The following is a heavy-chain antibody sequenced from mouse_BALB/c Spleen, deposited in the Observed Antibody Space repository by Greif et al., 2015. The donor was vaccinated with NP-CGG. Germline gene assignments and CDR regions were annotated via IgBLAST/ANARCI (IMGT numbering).Heavy chain of an antibody. V-gene: IGHV1-80*01. CDR3: ARYDYDYYAMDY. D-gene: IGHD2-4*01. CDR1: GYAFSSYW. Sequence: QVTLKVSGAELVRPGSSVKISCKASGYAFSSYWMNWVKQRPGQGLEWIGQIYPGDGDTNYNGKFKGKATLTADKSSSTAYMQLSSLTSEDSAVYFCARYDYDYYAMDYWGQGTSVTVSS. J-gene: IGHJ4*01. CDR2: IYPGDGDT.